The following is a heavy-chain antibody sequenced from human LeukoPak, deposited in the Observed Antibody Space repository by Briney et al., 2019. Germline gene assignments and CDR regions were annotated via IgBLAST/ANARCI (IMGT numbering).Heavy chain of an antibody. D-gene: IGHD3-16*01. J-gene: IGHJ4*02. Sequence: PGGSLRLSCVASGFPFSSYWMTWVRQAPGKGLEWVANIKQDGSKKSYVDSVKGRFTISRDNAENTLYLQMNSLRAEDTAVYYCARVIVFMSTGPHLDYWGQGTLAIVSS. CDR2: IKQDGSKK. V-gene: IGHV3-7*01. CDR3: ARVIVFMSTGPHLDY. CDR1: GFPFSSYW.